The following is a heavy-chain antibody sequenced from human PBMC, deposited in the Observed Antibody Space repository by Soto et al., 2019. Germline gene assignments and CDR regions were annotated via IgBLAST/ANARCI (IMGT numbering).Heavy chain of an antibody. CDR3: AKDSISDRETFNFDS. D-gene: IGHD1-26*01. V-gene: IGHV3-23*01. J-gene: IGHJ4*02. CDR1: GFPFSALA. CDR2: IGGSGASI. Sequence: GGSLRLSCATSGFPFSALAMNWVRHAPGKGMERVSCIGGSGASIYYPASVKGRFIISRDNSKNTVYLQMNSLRAEDTAFYYCAKDSISDRETFNFDSWGQGTLVTVSS.